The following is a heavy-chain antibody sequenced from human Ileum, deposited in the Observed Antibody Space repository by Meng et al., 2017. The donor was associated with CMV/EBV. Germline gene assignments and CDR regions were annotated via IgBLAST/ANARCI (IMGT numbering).Heavy chain of an antibody. J-gene: IGHJ6*02. D-gene: IGHD2-15*01. CDR2: IIVSLDMT. Sequence: SVKVSCKASGGTFNTYTVNWVRQAPGQGLEWMGRIIVSLDMTNFAEKFQGRVTLTADKSTNTAYMELSSLNSEDTAVYYCARAFNTSGSSSGGILYSYGMDVWGQGTAVTVSS. V-gene: IGHV1-69*02. CDR1: GGTFNTYT. CDR3: ARAFNTSGSSSGGILYSYGMDV.